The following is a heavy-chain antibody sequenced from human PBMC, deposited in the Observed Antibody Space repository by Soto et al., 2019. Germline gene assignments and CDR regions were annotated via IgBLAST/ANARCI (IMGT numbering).Heavy chain of an antibody. J-gene: IGHJ6*02. CDR3: ARAGGWRYYYYGMDV. CDR2: IYYSGST. V-gene: IGHV4-31*03. D-gene: IGHD6-19*01. CDR1: GGSISSGGYY. Sequence: SETLSLTCTVSGGSISSGGYYWSWIRQHPGKGLEWIGYIYYSGSTYYNPSLKSRVTISVDTSKNQFSLKLSSVTAADTAVYYCARAGGWRYYYYGMDVWGQGTTVTVSS.